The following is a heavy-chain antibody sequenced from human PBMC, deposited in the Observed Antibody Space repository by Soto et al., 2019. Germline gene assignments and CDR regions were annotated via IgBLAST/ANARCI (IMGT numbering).Heavy chain of an antibody. D-gene: IGHD4-17*01. V-gene: IGHV3-30*18. CDR2: ISYDGSNK. CDR3: AKDATTVTTGHFDY. Sequence: GGSLRLSCAASGFTFSSYGMHWVRQAPGKGLEWVAVISYDGSNKYYADSVKGRFTISRDNSKNTLYLQMNSLRAEDTAVYYCAKDATTVTTGHFDYWGQGTLVTVSS. CDR1: GFTFSSYG. J-gene: IGHJ4*02.